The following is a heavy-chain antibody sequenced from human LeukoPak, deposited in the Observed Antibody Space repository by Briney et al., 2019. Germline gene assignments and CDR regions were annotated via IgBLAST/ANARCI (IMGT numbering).Heavy chain of an antibody. CDR1: GYTFTSYD. Sequence: ASVKVSCKASGYTFTSYDINWVRQATGQGLEWMGWMNPNSGNTGYAQKFQGRVTMTRNTSISTAYMELSSLRSEDTAVYYCARVRNVLRYFDWLTDAFDIWGQGTMVTVSS. V-gene: IGHV1-8*01. D-gene: IGHD3-9*01. J-gene: IGHJ3*02. CDR2: MNPNSGNT. CDR3: ARVRNVLRYFDWLTDAFDI.